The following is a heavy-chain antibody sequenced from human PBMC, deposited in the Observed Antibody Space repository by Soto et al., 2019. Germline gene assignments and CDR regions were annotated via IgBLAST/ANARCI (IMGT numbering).Heavy chain of an antibody. CDR3: GRQNYYDSSGYYRGDAFDI. J-gene: IGHJ3*02. V-gene: IGHV3-30-3*01. D-gene: IGHD3-22*01. CDR1: GFTFSSYA. CDR2: ISYDGSNK. Sequence: GGSLRLSXAASGFTFSSYAMHWVRQAPGKGLEWVAVISYDGSNKYYADSVKGRFTISRDNSKNTLYLQMNSRRAEDTAVYYCGRQNYYDSSGYYRGDAFDIWGQGTMVTVSS.